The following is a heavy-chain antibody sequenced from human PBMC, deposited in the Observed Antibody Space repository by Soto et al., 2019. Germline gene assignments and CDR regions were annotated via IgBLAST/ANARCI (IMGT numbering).Heavy chain of an antibody. CDR1: GFSFSSDS. CDR2: ISSSGSFK. D-gene: IGHD1-7*01. J-gene: IGHJ5*01. V-gene: IGHV3-21*01. CDR3: ARDPPTGTTLDWVDS. Sequence: XGSLRLSCSASGFSFSSDSMGWVRQAPGKGLEWVSSISSSGSFKNYADSVKGRFTISRDNSKNSLYLQMNSLKGEDTTVYYCARDPPTGTTLDWVDSWGQGTLVTVSS.